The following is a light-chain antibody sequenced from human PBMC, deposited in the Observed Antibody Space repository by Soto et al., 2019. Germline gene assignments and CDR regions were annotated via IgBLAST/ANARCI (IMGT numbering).Light chain of an antibody. Sequence: DIQMTQSPSSLSASVGDRVTITCRASHYISTYLNWYQQKLGKAPKLLISHASNLESGDPSRISGSGSGKDLTLTISSLQPQDFATYDCQQSYSTSRTFGQGNKLEI. V-gene: IGKV1-39*01. CDR2: HAS. CDR1: HYISTY. CDR3: QQSYSTSRT. J-gene: IGKJ2*01.